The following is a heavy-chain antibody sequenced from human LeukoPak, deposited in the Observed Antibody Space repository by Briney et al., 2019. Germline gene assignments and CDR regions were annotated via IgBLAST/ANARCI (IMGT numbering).Heavy chain of an antibody. V-gene: IGHV4-39*01. J-gene: IGHJ4*02. Sequence: SETLSLTCTVSGGSISSSSYYWGWIRQPPGKGLEWIGSIYYSGSTYCNPSLKSRVTISVDTSKNQFSLKLSSVTAADTAVYYCARYCSSTSCYLGFDYWGQGALVTVSS. CDR1: GGSISSSSYY. CDR2: IYYSGST. CDR3: ARYCSSTSCYLGFDY. D-gene: IGHD2-2*01.